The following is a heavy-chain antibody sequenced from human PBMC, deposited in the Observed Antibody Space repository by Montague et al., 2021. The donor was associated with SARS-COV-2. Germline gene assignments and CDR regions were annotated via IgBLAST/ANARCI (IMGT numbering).Heavy chain of an antibody. CDR1: GGSFSGYY. D-gene: IGHD3-10*01. J-gene: IGHJ4*02. Sequence: SETLSLTCAVYGGSFSGYYWNWIRPPPGKGLEWIGEINHSGSTNYNPSLKSRVTMSVDTSKNQFSLKLSSVTAADTAVYYCARGARQGYGFRLGSFDYWGQGTLVTVSS. CDR3: ARGARQGYGFRLGSFDY. CDR2: INHSGST. V-gene: IGHV4-34*01.